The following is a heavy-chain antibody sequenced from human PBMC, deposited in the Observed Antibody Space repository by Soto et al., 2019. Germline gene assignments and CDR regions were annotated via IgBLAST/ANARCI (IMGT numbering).Heavy chain of an antibody. D-gene: IGHD3-22*01. J-gene: IGHJ4*02. CDR2: MNPNTGHT. CDR3: ARGGHYYDSSGYPDY. Sequence: QVQLVQSGAEVRKPGASVKVSCKASGYTFTSYDINWVRQATGQGLEWMGWMNPNTGHTGFAQKFQGRVTMTRNTSINTAYMELNGLRSEDTAEYYCARGGHYYDSSGYPDYWGQGTLVTVTS. CDR1: GYTFTSYD. V-gene: IGHV1-8*01.